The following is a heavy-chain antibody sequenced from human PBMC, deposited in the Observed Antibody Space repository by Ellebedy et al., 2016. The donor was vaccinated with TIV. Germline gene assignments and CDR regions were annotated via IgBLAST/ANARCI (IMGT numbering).Heavy chain of an antibody. CDR2: GKSDGSST. CDR1: GFTYSSYC. V-gene: IGHV3-74*01. Sequence: GESLKISCAASGFTYSSYCMHWGRQAPGEGLEWVSRGKSDGSSTRYADSVEGRFTISRDNAKNTLFLQMNSLRAEDTALYYSARDGPLFGDYPDYWGQGTLVTVSS. CDR3: ARDGPLFGDYPDY. J-gene: IGHJ4*02. D-gene: IGHD4-17*01.